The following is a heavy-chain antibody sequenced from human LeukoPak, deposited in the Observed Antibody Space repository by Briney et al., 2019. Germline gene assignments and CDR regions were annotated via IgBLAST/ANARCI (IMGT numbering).Heavy chain of an antibody. Sequence: PGGSLRLSCAASGFTFSIYAMSWVRQAPGKGLEWVSGISGSGGGTYYADSVKGRFTISRDNSKNTLYLQMHSLRAEDTAVYYCAKSPPSGGSYGLLDYWGQGTLVTVSS. D-gene: IGHD1-26*01. J-gene: IGHJ4*02. CDR2: ISGSGGGT. CDR1: GFTFSIYA. CDR3: AKSPPSGGSYGLLDY. V-gene: IGHV3-23*01.